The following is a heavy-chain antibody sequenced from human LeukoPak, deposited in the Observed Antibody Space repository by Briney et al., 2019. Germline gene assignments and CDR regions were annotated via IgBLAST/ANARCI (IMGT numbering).Heavy chain of an antibody. J-gene: IGHJ4*02. Sequence: GGSLRLSCAASGFTFSSYAMHWVRQAPGKGLEWVAVISYDGSNKYYADSVKGRFTISRDNSKNTLYLQMNSLRAGDTAVYYCARETAAGFDYWGQGTLVTVSS. CDR2: ISYDGSNK. D-gene: IGHD6-13*01. CDR3: ARETAAGFDY. V-gene: IGHV3-30-3*01. CDR1: GFTFSSYA.